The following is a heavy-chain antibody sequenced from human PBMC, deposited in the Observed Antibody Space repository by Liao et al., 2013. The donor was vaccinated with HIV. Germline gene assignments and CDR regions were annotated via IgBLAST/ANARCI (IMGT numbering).Heavy chain of an antibody. Sequence: QVQLQESGPGLVKPSETLSLTCTVSGGSISSYYWSWIRQPPGKGLEWIGEINHSGSTNYNPSLKSRVTISVDTSKNQFSLKLSSVTAADTAVYYCARDKWXLLEHYFDYWGQGTLVTVSS. V-gene: IGHV4-59*12. CDR2: INHSGST. D-gene: IGHD1-26*01. CDR1: GGSISSYY. J-gene: IGHJ4*02. CDR3: ARDKWXLLEHYFDY.